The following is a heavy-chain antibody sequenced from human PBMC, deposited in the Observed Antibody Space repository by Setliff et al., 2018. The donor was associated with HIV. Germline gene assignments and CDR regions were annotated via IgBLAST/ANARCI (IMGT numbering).Heavy chain of an antibody. CDR3: TKDGSYDIFTGPTPGAFDI. D-gene: IGHD3-9*01. CDR1: GHTLTELS. V-gene: IGHV1-24*01. J-gene: IGHJ3*02. CDR2: FDPEDAET. Sequence: GASVKVSCKVSGHTLTELSMHWVRQAPGKGLEWMGGFDPEDAETIYAQNFQGRVTMTEDTSTDTAYMELSSLRSEDTAFYYCTKDGSYDIFTGPTPGAFDIWGQGTMVTVSS.